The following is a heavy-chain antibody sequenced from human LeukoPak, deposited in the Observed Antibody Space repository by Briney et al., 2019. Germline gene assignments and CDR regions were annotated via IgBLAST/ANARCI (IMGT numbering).Heavy chain of an antibody. CDR3: ATTRSQYYDFWSGYSTDNWFDP. J-gene: IGHJ5*02. Sequence: GASVKVSCKTSGYTFTNYDINWVRQATGQGLEWMGWMNPNSGNTGYAQKFQGRVTMTRNTSRSTAYMELSSLRSEDTAVYYCATTRSQYYDFWSGYSTDNWFDPWGQGTLVTVSS. D-gene: IGHD3-3*01. V-gene: IGHV1-8*01. CDR1: GYTFTNYD. CDR2: MNPNSGNT.